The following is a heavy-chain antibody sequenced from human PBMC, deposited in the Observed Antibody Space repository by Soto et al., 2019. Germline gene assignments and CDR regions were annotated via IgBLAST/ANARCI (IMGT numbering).Heavy chain of an antibody. Sequence: ASVKVSCKASGYTFTSYDINWVRQATGQGLEWMGWMNPNSGNTGYAQKFQGRVTMTRSTSISTAYMELSSLRSEDTAVYYCARAQEGSGSTYYYYYYGMDVWGQGTTVTAP. CDR2: MNPNSGNT. CDR3: ARAQEGSGSTYYYYYYGMDV. J-gene: IGHJ6*02. CDR1: GYTFTSYD. V-gene: IGHV1-8*01. D-gene: IGHD3-10*01.